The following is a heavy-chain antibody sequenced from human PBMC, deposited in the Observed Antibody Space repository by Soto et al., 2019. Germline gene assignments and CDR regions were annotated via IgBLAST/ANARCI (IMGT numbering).Heavy chain of an antibody. CDR1: GFTFGNYG. Sequence: QVQLVESGGGVVPPGRSLRLSCAGSGFTFGNYGMHWLRQAPGKGLEWLTVISYDGGDRYYADSVKGRFAISRDNSKKTLYLQMHSLRVEDSAVYYCAKAGGAHKSPLNYWGQGIQVTVSS. CDR3: AKAGGAHKSPLNY. D-gene: IGHD3-16*01. CDR2: ISYDGGDR. V-gene: IGHV3-30*18. J-gene: IGHJ4*02.